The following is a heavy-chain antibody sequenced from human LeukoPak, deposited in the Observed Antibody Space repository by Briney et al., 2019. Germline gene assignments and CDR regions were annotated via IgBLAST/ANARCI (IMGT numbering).Heavy chain of an antibody. V-gene: IGHV4-31*03. CDR1: GGSISSGGYY. CDR2: IYYSGST. J-gene: IGHJ4*02. CDR3: ARDRPAAPLDF. D-gene: IGHD2-2*01. Sequence: SETLSLTCTVSGGSISSGGYYWSWIRQHPGKGLEWIGYIYYSGSTYYNPSLKSRVTISVDTSKNQFSLKLSSVTAADTAVYYCARDRPAAPLDFWAQRTLVTVSS.